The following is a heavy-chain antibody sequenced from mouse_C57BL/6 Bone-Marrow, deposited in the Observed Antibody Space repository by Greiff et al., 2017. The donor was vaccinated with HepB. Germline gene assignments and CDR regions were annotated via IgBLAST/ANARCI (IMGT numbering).Heavy chain of an antibody. J-gene: IGHJ4*01. Sequence: QVHLKQSGAELMKPGASVKLSCKATGYTFTGYWIEWVQQRPGHGLEWIGEILPGSGSTNYNEKFKGQATFTADTSSNTAYMQHSSLTSEDSAIYCCARKGSYYAMDYWGQGTSVTVSS. V-gene: IGHV1-9*01. CDR2: ILPGSGST. CDR1: GYTFTGYW. D-gene: IGHD1-1*01. CDR3: ARKGSYYAMDY.